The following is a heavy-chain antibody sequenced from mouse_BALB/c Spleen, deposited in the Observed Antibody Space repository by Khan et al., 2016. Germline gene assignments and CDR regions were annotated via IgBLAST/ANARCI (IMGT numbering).Heavy chain of an antibody. V-gene: IGHV5-9-3*01. CDR1: GFTFSNSA. J-gene: IGHJ1*01. D-gene: IGHD1-1*02. CDR2: ISSGGRYT. CDR3: VRDFYGHGWYFDG. Sequence: EVELVESGGGLVKPGGSLKLSCAASGFTFSNSAMSWVRQTPDKRLEWVATISSGGRYTYYPDSVKGRFTISRGNVRNTLFLKMSSLRSEDTAMYYCVRDFYGHGWYFDGWGAGTTVTVSS.